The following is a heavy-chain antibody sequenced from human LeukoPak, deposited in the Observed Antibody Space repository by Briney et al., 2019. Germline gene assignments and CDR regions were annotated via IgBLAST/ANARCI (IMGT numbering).Heavy chain of an antibody. CDR3: ARLVTMDRGGVNWFDP. D-gene: IGHD3-10*01. CDR1: GYTFTTYG. J-gene: IGHJ5*02. V-gene: IGHV1-18*01. CDR2: ISAYNGNT. Sequence: GASVKVSFKAFGYTFTTYGISWVRQAPGQGLEWMGWISAYNGNTNYAQKIQGRVTMTTDTSTSTAYMELRSLRSDDTAVYYCARLVTMDRGGVNWFDPWGQGTLVTVSS.